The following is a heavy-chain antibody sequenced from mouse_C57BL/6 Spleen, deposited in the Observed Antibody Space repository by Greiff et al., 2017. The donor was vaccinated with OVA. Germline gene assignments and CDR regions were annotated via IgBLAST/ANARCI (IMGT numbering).Heavy chain of an antibody. V-gene: IGHV5-12*01. D-gene: IGHD2-5*01. CDR3: ARPYSNYEAMDY. Sequence: EVQGVESGGGLVQPGGSLKLSCAASGFTFSDYYMYWVRQTPEKRLEWVAYISNGGGSTYYPDTVKGRFTISRDNAKNTLYLQMSRLKSEDTAMYYCARPYSNYEAMDYWGQGTSVTVSS. CDR1: GFTFSDYY. CDR2: ISNGGGST. J-gene: IGHJ4*01.